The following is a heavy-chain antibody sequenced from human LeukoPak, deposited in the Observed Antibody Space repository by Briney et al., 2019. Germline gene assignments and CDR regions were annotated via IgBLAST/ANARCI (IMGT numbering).Heavy chain of an antibody. Sequence: SETLSLTCAVYGGSFSGYYWSWIRQPPGKGLEWIGEINHSGSTKYNPSLKSRVTISVDTSKNQFSLKLSSVTAAHTAVYYCASRLAYYYDSSGYKFWGQGTLVTVSS. V-gene: IGHV4-34*01. D-gene: IGHD3-22*01. CDR3: ASRLAYYYDSSGYKF. CDR2: INHSGST. J-gene: IGHJ4*02. CDR1: GGSFSGYY.